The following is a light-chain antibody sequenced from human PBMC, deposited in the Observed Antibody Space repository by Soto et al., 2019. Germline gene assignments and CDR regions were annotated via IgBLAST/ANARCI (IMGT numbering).Light chain of an antibody. CDR1: QTSSDY. Sequence: DIQMTQSPSSLSASVGDTVTITCRASQTSSDYLNWYQQKPGKAPKPLIYAASSLQGGVPSRFSGSGSGTDFALTISSLQPEDSATYYCQRTHNIPWTFGEGTKVEIK. J-gene: IGKJ1*01. V-gene: IGKV1-39*01. CDR2: AAS. CDR3: QRTHNIPWT.